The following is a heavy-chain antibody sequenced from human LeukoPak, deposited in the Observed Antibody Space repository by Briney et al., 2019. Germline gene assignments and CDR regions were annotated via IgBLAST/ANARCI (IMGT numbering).Heavy chain of an antibody. D-gene: IGHD1-26*01. CDR1: GYTFTGYY. Sequence: GASVKLSCKASGYTFTGYYMRWVRHAPGQGLEWMGWINPNSGGTNYAQKFQGRVTMTRDTSISTAYMELSRLRSDDTAVYYCASYRIAGATRLFDYWGQGTLVTVSS. V-gene: IGHV1-2*02. CDR3: ASYRIAGATRLFDY. CDR2: INPNSGGT. J-gene: IGHJ4*02.